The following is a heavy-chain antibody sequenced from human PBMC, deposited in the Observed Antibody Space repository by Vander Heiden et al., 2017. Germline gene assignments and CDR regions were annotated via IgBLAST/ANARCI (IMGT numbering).Heavy chain of an antibody. CDR3: ATRGYYDSSGSYFDAFDI. D-gene: IGHD3-22*01. CDR2: IKQDGSEK. CDR1: GSTIRRTW. V-gene: IGHV3-7*01. J-gene: IGHJ3*02. Sequence: EVQLVESGGGLVQPGGSLRPSCAAFGSTIRRTWMSWVRQAPGKGLELVANIKQDGSEKKYVDSVKGRFTISRDNAKNSLYLQMNSLRAEDTAVYYWATRGYYDSSGSYFDAFDIWGQGTMVTVSS.